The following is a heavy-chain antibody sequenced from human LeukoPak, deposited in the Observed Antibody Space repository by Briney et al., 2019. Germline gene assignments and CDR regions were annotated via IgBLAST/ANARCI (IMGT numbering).Heavy chain of an antibody. J-gene: IGHJ4*02. V-gene: IGHV3-48*01. D-gene: IGHD1-26*01. CDR2: ISAEGATI. CDR3: ARDRVGTKGDY. Sequence: GGSLRLSCEVSGFNFRTYSMAWVRQAPGKGLQWVSYISAEGATIYYAEDVRGRFTISRDDAKNSLYLDMSNLRVDDTAVYYCARDRVGTKGDYWGQGTLVTVS. CDR1: GFNFRTYS.